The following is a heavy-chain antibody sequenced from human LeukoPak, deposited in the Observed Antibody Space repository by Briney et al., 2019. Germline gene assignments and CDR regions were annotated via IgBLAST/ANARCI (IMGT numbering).Heavy chain of an antibody. CDR2: TSGDGGAT. V-gene: IGHV3-23*01. CDR3: AKDRPNYYGSNGHYYRRDGDY. CDR1: GFTFSSYA. Sequence: GGSLKLSCAASGFTFSSYAMSWVRQSTGKGLEWVSSTSGDGGATYYSNSVKGRFTISRDNSRNTLYLQMNSLRAEDTAVYYCAKDRPNYYGSNGHYYRRDGDYWGQGTLVTVSS. J-gene: IGHJ4*02. D-gene: IGHD3-22*01.